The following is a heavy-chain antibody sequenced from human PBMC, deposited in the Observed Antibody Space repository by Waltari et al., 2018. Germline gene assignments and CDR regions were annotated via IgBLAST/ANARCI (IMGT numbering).Heavy chain of an antibody. Sequence: QVQLQQWGAGLLKPSETLSLPCAVYGGSFSGYYWSWIRQPPGKGLEWIGEINHSGSTNYNPSLKSRVTISVDTSKNQFSLKLSSVTAADTAVYYCARHAGLQVVVAFDIWGQGTMVTVSS. D-gene: IGHD2-21*01. CDR1: GGSFSGYY. V-gene: IGHV4-34*01. CDR2: INHSGST. J-gene: IGHJ3*02. CDR3: ARHAGLQVVVAFDI.